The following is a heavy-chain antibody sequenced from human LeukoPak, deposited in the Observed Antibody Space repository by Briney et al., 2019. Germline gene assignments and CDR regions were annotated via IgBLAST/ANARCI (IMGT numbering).Heavy chain of an antibody. Sequence: SGTLSLTCAVSGGSISSNNWWGWVRPPPGKGLEWIGEIYHSGSTNYNPSPKSRINISVDKSKNKFSLNLSSVTAADTAIYYCARENCRGATCYSMWGAFDIWGQGTMVTV. V-gene: IGHV4-4*02. CDR2: IYHSGST. CDR1: GGSISSNNW. J-gene: IGHJ3*02. D-gene: IGHD2-15*01. CDR3: ARENCRGATCYSMWGAFDI.